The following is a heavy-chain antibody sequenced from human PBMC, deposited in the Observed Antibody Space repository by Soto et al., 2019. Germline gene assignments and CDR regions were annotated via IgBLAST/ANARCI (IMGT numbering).Heavy chain of an antibody. CDR3: ARTPATAYDY. J-gene: IGHJ4*02. V-gene: IGHV4-59*01. D-gene: IGHD2-2*01. CDR1: GGSISSYY. CDR2: IYYSGST. Sequence: PSETLSLTCTVSGGSISSYYWSWIRQPPGKGLEWIGYIYYSGSTNYNPSLKSRVTISVDTSKNQFSLKLSSVTAADTAVYYCARTPATAYDYWGQGTLVTVSS.